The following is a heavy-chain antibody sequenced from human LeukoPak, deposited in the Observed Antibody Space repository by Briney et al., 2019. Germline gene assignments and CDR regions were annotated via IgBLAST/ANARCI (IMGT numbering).Heavy chain of an antibody. CDR1: GGSYHSKN. Sequence: SETLSHTFSVTGGSYHSKNWNGLRPPPAKGVAGIGYIYTSGSTNFNPSLRGRVAMSIDTSKNQFSLKVYSVTAADTAVYYCANYIGNVHYYMEVWGKGTTVIVSS. CDR2: IYTSGST. J-gene: IGHJ6*03. CDR3: ANYIGNVHYYMEV. V-gene: IGHV4-4*09. D-gene: IGHD1-1*01.